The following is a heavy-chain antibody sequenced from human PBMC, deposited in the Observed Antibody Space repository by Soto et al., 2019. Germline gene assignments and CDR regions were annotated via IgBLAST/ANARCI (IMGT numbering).Heavy chain of an antibody. Sequence: SETLSLTCTVSGGSISSYYWSWIRQPPGKGLEWIGYIYYSGSTNYNPSLKSRVTISVDTSKNQLSLKLSSVTAADTAVYYCARRDSSLRGDYFDYWGQGTLVTVS. J-gene: IGHJ4*02. D-gene: IGHD6-13*01. CDR1: GGSISSYY. CDR2: IYYSGST. CDR3: ARRDSSLRGDYFDY. V-gene: IGHV4-59*01.